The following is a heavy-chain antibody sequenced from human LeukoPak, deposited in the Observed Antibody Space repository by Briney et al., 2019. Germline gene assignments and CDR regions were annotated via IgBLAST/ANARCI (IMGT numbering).Heavy chain of an antibody. V-gene: IGHV3-48*03. D-gene: IGHD1-26*01. CDR3: ARDEAGATGSFDY. CDR2: IGAGGRSI. J-gene: IGHJ4*02. CDR1: GFTFSNYE. Sequence: GGSLRLSCATSGFTFSNYEMNWVRQAPGKGLEWLSYIGAGGRSIYYADSVKGRFTISRDDVKNSLDLQMDSLRAEDTAVYYCARDEAGATGSFDYWGQGAQVTVSS.